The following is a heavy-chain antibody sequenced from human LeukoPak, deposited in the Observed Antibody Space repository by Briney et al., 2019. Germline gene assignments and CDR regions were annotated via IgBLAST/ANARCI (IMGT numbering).Heavy chain of an antibody. Sequence: GGSLRLSCVGSGFSFSYHSMNWVRQAPGKGLEWLSYISSSSSVIYYADSVRGRFTISRDDAKNSLYLQMNSLRAEDTAVYYCAKGGLSGSYVDYWGQGTLVTVSS. V-gene: IGHV3-48*04. J-gene: IGHJ4*02. D-gene: IGHD1-26*01. CDR3: AKGGLSGSYVDY. CDR1: GFSFSYHS. CDR2: ISSSSSVI.